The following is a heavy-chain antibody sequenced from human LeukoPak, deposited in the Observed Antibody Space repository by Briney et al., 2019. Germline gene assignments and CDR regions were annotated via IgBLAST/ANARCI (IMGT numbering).Heavy chain of an antibody. V-gene: IGHV3-21*01. D-gene: IGHD6-25*01. Sequence: GGSLRLSCAASGFTFSSYSMNWVRQAPGKGLEWVSSISSSSSYIYYADSVKGRFTISRDNAKNTLYLQMNSLRLEDTAVYYCARENLAAAADYWGQGTVVTVSS. CDR3: ARENLAAAADY. J-gene: IGHJ4*02. CDR1: GFTFSSYS. CDR2: ISSSSSYI.